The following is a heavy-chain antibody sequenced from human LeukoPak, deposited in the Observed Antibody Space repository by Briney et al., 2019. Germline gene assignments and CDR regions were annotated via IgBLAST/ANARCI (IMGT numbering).Heavy chain of an antibody. CDR1: GYSFSSYW. CDR3: ARHVERGYDTPFDY. CDR2: IYPGDSDT. J-gene: IGHJ4*02. V-gene: IGHV5-51*01. Sequence: GESLKISCKGSGYSFSSYWIGWVRQVPGKGLEWMGIIYPGDSDTRYSPSFQGQVTISAEKSISTAYLQWRSLKASDTAMYYCARHVERGYDTPFDYWGQGTLVTVSS. D-gene: IGHD5-12*01.